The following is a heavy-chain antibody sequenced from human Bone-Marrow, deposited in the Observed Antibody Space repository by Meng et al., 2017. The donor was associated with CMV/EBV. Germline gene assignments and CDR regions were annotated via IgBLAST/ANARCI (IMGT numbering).Heavy chain of an antibody. J-gene: IGHJ6*02. Sequence: GGSLRLSCKASGGTFSSYTISWVRQAPGQGLEWMGRIIPILGIANYAQKFQGRVTITADKSTSTAYMELSSLRSEDTAVYYCARRIGAVAGIVDFNYYYYGMDVWGQGTTATVSS. V-gene: IGHV1-69*02. CDR3: ARRIGAVAGIVDFNYYYYGMDV. CDR2: IIPILGIA. D-gene: IGHD6-19*01. CDR1: GGTFSSYT.